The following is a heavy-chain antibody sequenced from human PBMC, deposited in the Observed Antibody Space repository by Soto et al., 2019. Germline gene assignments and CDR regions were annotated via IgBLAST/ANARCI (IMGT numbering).Heavy chain of an antibody. V-gene: IGHV3-33*01. J-gene: IGHJ6*02. Sequence: QVQLVESGGGVVQPGRSLKVSCAASGFTFSSYAIHWVRQAPGKGLEWEAVIWYDESNKYYADSVKGRFTISRDKSEHTGYLQMNSLRAEDTAIYYCETDTGPRGKYGVDVWGQGTTVTVSS. CDR3: ETDTGPRGKYGVDV. D-gene: IGHD3-10*01. CDR2: IWYDESNK. CDR1: GFTFSSYA.